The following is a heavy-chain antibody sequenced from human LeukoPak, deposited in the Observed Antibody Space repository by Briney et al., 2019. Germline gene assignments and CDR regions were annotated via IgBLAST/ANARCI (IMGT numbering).Heavy chain of an antibody. D-gene: IGHD2-8*01. CDR1: GFTFSDSV. V-gene: IGHV3-73*01. J-gene: IGHJ4*02. Sequence: GSRRLSCAASGFTFSDSVIHWVRQASGKGLEWVGRIRGSANNYATAYAASVKGRFTISRDDSKNTAYLQMNSLKTEDTAVYYCTRRVLKTSNDYWGQGTQVTVSS. CDR2: IRGSANNYAT. CDR3: TRRVLKTSNDY.